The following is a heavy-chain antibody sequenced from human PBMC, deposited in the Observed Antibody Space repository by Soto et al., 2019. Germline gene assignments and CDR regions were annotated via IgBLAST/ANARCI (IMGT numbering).Heavy chain of an antibody. D-gene: IGHD3-22*01. CDR3: ARDRVAEAGTYYYDSSGSSYYYGMDV. CDR2: TYYRSKWYN. Sequence: SQTLSLTCAISGDSVSSNSAAWNWIRQSPSRGLEWLGRTYYRSKWYNDYAVSVKSRITINPDTSKNQFSLQLNSVTPEDTAVYYCARDRVAEAGTYYYDSSGSSYYYGMDVWGQGTTVTVSS. V-gene: IGHV6-1*01. J-gene: IGHJ6*02. CDR1: GDSVSSNSAA.